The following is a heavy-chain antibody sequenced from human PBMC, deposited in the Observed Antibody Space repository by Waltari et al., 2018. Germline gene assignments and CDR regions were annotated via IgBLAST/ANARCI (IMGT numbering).Heavy chain of an antibody. J-gene: IGHJ4*02. D-gene: IGHD2-2*01. CDR2: VKDDGSEQ. Sequence: EVQLVESGGGLVQPGGSLRLSCAASGFTFDVFGWRWVRQAPGKGLEWVANVKDDGSEQNYVDSVKGRFTITRDNTKTILYMEMNNLRVEDTAVYYCARDRATRTGYVDYWGQGALVTVSS. CDR3: ARDRATRTGYVDY. V-gene: IGHV3-7*01. CDR1: GFTFDVFG.